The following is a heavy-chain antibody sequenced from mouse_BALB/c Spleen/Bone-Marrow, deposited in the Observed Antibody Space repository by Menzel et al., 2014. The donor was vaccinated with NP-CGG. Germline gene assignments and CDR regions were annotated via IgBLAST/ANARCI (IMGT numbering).Heavy chain of an antibody. CDR2: IYPGDGTT. CDR3: ARGGYFGNAFAY. D-gene: IGHD2-1*01. V-gene: IGHV1S56*01. Sequence: QVQLQQSGPELVKPGALVKISCKASGYTFTNFDISWVQQRPGQGLEWIGWIYPGDGTTKYTEKFKGKASLTTDESSSTAYMQLNSLTSDNSAVYFCARGGYFGNAFAYWGQGTLVSVSA. CDR1: GYTFTNFD. J-gene: IGHJ3*01.